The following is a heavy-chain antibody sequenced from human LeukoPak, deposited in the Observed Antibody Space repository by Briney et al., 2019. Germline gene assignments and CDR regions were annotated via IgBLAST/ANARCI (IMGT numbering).Heavy chain of an antibody. V-gene: IGHV5-51*01. CDR1: GYSFTSYW. CDR2: IYPGDSDA. D-gene: IGHD3-22*01. J-gene: IGHJ4*02. Sequence: GESLKISCKGSGYSFTSYWIGWVRQMPGKGLEWMGIIYPGDSDARYSPSFQGQVTISADKSISTAYLQWSSLKASDTAMYYCARQLPRAYYYDSSGYYHFDYWGQGTLVTVSS. CDR3: ARQLPRAYYYDSSGYYHFDY.